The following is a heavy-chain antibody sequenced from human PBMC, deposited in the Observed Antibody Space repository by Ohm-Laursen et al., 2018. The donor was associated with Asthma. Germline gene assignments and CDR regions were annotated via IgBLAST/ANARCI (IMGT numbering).Heavy chain of an antibody. V-gene: IGHV3-30*03. CDR2: ISYDGSNK. CDR3: ARSGSRSIYFDY. Sequence: SLRLSCAASGFTFSSYGMHWVRQAPGKGLEWVAVISYDGSNKYYADSVKGRFTISRDNSKNTLYLQMNSLRAEDTAVYYCARSGSRSIYFDYWGQGTLVTVSS. D-gene: IGHD6-6*01. CDR1: GFTFSSYG. J-gene: IGHJ4*02.